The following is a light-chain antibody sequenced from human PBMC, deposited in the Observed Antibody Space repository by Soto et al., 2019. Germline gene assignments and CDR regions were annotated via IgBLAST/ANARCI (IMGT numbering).Light chain of an antibody. Sequence: QSVLTQPPSASGTPGQRVTVSCSGSSSNIGANTVNWYQQLPGTAPKLLIYSENQRHSGVPDRFSSSKSGTSAFLAISDLQSEDEADYYCAAWDDSLHGVVFGGGTTLT. J-gene: IGLJ2*01. V-gene: IGLV1-44*01. CDR3: AAWDDSLHGVV. CDR2: SEN. CDR1: SSNIGANT.